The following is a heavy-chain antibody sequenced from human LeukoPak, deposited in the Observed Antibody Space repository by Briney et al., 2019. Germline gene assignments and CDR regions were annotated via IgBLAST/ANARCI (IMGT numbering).Heavy chain of an antibody. CDR2: MNPISGYT. D-gene: IGHD4-23*01. Sequence: ASVKVSCKASGYTLTNYNVNWVRQATGQGLEWMGWMNPISGYTGYAQKFQGRVTMTRDTSISTAYMELSSLRSEDTAVYYCARGLDGGFLDYNWFDSWGQGTLVTVSS. J-gene: IGHJ5*01. V-gene: IGHV1-8*01. CDR1: GYTLTNYN. CDR3: ARGLDGGFLDYNWFDS.